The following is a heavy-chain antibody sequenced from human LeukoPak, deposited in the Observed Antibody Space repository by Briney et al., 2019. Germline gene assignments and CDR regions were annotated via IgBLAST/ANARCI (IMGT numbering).Heavy chain of an antibody. J-gene: IGHJ4*02. CDR3: ARGRGISWFGELFAGYFDY. CDR1: GYTFTSYG. CDR2: ISAYNGNT. D-gene: IGHD3-10*01. Sequence: ASVKVSCKASGYTFTSYGISWVRQAPGQGLEWMGWISAYNGNTNYAQKLQGRVTITTDTSTSTAYMELRSLRSDDTAVYYCARGRGISWFGELFAGYFDYWGQGTLVTVSS. V-gene: IGHV1-18*01.